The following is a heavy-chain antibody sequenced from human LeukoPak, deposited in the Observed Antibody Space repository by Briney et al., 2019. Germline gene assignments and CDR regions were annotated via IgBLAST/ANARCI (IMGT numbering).Heavy chain of an antibody. J-gene: IGHJ4*02. Sequence: GGSLRLSCAASGFTFSSYGMHWVRQAPGKGLEWVSAISGSGGSTYYADSVKGRFTISRDNSKNTLYLQMNSLRAEDTAVYYCAKAYDFWSGYYDYWGQGTLVTVSS. CDR2: ISGSGGST. CDR1: GFTFSSYG. V-gene: IGHV3-23*01. CDR3: AKAYDFWSGYYDY. D-gene: IGHD3-3*01.